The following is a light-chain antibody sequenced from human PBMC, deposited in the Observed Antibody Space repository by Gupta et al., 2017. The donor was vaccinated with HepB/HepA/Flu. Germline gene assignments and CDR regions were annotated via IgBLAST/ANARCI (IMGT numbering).Light chain of an antibody. CDR3: QQSNSVPRIR. V-gene: IGKV1-12*01. Sequence: IQITPSPSSVSASVGDKVTITCRASQTTRSWVAWYQQKPGKAPKLLIYAASSWHGGVTSRFSATEHGQDLTLTSSSLQPEDFAAYYCQQSNSVPRIRFGQGTPLEIK. J-gene: IGKJ5*01. CDR2: AAS. CDR1: QTTRSW.